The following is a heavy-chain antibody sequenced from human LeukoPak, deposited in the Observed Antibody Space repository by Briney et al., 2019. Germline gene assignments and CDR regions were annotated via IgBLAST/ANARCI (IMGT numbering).Heavy chain of an antibody. CDR1: GGTFSSYA. CDR3: ARDLEVDYGGNSVFYY. J-gene: IGHJ4*02. Sequence: VASVKVSCKASGGTFSSYAISWVRQAPGQGLEWMGRIIPIFGTANYAQKFQGRVTITTDESTSTAYMELSGLRSEDTAVYYCARDLEVDYGGNSVFYYWGQGTLVTVSS. D-gene: IGHD4-23*01. CDR2: IIPIFGTA. V-gene: IGHV1-69*05.